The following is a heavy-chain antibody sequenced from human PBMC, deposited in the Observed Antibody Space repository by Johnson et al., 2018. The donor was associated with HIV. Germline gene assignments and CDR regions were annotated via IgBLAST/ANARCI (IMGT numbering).Heavy chain of an antibody. CDR2: IWYDGTNK. V-gene: IGHV3-33*01. CDR3: ARVTNDAFDI. J-gene: IGHJ3*02. Sequence: VQLVESGGGVVQPGRSLRLSCAASGFTFRSYGMHWVRQAPGKGLEWVAVIWYDGTNKYYADSVKGRFTISRENAKNSLYLQMNSLRAGDTAVYYCARVTNDAFDIWGQGTMVTVSS. CDR1: GFTFRSYG.